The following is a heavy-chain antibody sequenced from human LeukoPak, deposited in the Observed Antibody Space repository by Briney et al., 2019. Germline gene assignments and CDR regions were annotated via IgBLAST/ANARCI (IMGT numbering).Heavy chain of an antibody. D-gene: IGHD3-10*01. CDR1: GGSISSYY. Sequence: SETLSLTCTVSGGSISSYYWSWIRQPPGKGLEWIGYIYYSRSTYYNPSLKSRVTISVDTSKNQFSLKLSSVTAADTAVYYCARDGDYYGSGGFDYWGQGTLVTVSS. J-gene: IGHJ4*02. CDR2: IYYSRST. V-gene: IGHV4-59*06. CDR3: ARDGDYYGSGGFDY.